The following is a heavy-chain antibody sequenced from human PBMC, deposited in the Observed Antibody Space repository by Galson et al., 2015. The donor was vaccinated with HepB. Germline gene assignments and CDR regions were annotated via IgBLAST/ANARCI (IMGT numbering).Heavy chain of an antibody. CDR3: ARKDTAMVTRY. CDR1: GFTFSSYA. Sequence: SLRLSCAASGFTFSSYAMHWVRQAPGKGLEWVAVISYDGSNKYYADSVKGRFTISRDNSKNTLYLQMNSLRAEDTAVYYCARKDTAMVTRYWGQGTLVTVSS. J-gene: IGHJ4*02. CDR2: ISYDGSNK. D-gene: IGHD5-18*01. V-gene: IGHV3-30*04.